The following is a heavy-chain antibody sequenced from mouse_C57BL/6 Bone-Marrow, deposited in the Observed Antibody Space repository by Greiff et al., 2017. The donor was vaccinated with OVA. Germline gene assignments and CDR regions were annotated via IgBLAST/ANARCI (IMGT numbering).Heavy chain of an antibody. V-gene: IGHV5-17*01. Sequence: EVQLVESGGGLVKPGESLKLSCAASGFTFSDYGMHWVRQAPEKGLEWVAYISSGSSTIYYADTVKGRFTISRDNAKNTLFLQMTSLRSEDTAMYYCAMSDYDYFDYWGQGTTLTVSS. J-gene: IGHJ2*01. CDR2: ISSGSSTI. D-gene: IGHD2-4*01. CDR3: AMSDYDYFDY. CDR1: GFTFSDYG.